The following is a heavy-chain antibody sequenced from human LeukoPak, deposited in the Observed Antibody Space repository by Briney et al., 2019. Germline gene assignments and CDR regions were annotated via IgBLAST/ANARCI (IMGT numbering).Heavy chain of an antibody. J-gene: IGHJ4*02. V-gene: IGHV3-30*02. CDR3: AKDSSWLQYLYYFDY. CDR1: GFTFSSYG. Sequence: PGGSLRLSCAASGFTFSSYGMHWVRQAPGKGLDWVAFIRYDGRNKYYADSVKGRFTISRDNSKNTLYLQMNSLRAEDTAVYYCAKDSSWLQYLYYFDYWGQGTLVTVSS. D-gene: IGHD5-24*01. CDR2: IRYDGRNK.